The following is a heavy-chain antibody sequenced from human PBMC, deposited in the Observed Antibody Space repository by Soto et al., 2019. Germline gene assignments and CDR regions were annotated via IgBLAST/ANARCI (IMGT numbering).Heavy chain of an antibody. CDR1: GGSISSSNW. CDR2: IYHSGST. CDR3: ARRVRFFDYLLAPFDN. D-gene: IGHD3-9*01. V-gene: IGHV4-4*02. Sequence: PSETLSLTCAVSGGSISSSNWWSWVRQPPGKGLEWIGQIYHSGSTSNNPSLKSRVTMSVDKSKNQFSLRLSSVTAADTAVYYCARRVRFFDYLLAPFDNWGQGTLVTVSS. J-gene: IGHJ4*02.